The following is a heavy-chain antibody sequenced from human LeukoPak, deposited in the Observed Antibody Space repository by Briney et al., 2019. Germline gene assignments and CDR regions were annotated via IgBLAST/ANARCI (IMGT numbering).Heavy chain of an antibody. CDR1: GYTFTSYA. CDR3: ARGAIVGATSVRRYYYGMDV. Sequence: ASVKVSCKASGYTFTSYAMNWVRQAPGQRLEWMGWINAGNGNTKYSQKFQGRVTITRDTSASTAYMELSSLRSEDTAVYYCARGAIVGATSVRRYYYGMDVWGQGTTVTVSS. D-gene: IGHD1-26*01. J-gene: IGHJ6*02. V-gene: IGHV1-3*01. CDR2: INAGNGNT.